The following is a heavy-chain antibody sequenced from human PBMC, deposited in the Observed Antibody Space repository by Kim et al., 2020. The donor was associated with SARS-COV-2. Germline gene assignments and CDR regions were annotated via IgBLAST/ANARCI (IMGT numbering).Heavy chain of an antibody. V-gene: IGHV3-9*01. Sequence: NGRFTISRDNAKNSLYLQMNSLRAEDTALYYCAKDDVPYYYDSSGYAADYWGQGTLVTVSS. J-gene: IGHJ4*02. CDR3: AKDDVPYYYDSSGYAADY. D-gene: IGHD3-22*01.